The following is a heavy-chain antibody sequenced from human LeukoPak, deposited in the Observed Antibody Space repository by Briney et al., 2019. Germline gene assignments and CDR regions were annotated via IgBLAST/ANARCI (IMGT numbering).Heavy chain of an antibody. CDR2: IYSGGST. V-gene: IGHV3-53*01. D-gene: IGHD1-26*01. CDR1: GFTFSSYG. J-gene: IGHJ3*02. CDR3: ARGGSYLSAFDI. Sequence: GGTLRLSCAASGFTFSSYGMTWVRQAPGKGLEWVSVIYSGGSTDYADSVKGRFTISRDNSKNTLYLQMNSLRAEDTAVYYCARGGSYLSAFDIWGQGTMVTVSS.